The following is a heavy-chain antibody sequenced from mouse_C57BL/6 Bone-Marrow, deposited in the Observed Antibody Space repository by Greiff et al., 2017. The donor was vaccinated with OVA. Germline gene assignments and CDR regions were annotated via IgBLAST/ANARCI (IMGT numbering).Heavy chain of an antibody. D-gene: IGHD4-1*01. CDR3: ARLGNGFAY. J-gene: IGHJ3*01. CDR2: INPYNGGT. V-gene: IGHV1-19*01. Sequence: EVQLQQSGPVLVKPGASVKMSCKASGYTFTDYYMNWVKQSHGKSLEWIGVINPYNGGTSYNQKFKGKATLTVDKSSSTAYMELNSLTSEDSAVYYCARLGNGFAYWGQGTLVTVSA. CDR1: GYTFTDYY.